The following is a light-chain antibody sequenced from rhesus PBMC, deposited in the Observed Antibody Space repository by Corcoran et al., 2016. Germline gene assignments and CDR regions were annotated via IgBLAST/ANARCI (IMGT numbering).Light chain of an antibody. CDR3: LQGIQLPFT. Sequence: DIVMTQTPLSLPVTPGEPASISCRSSQSLLHSNGYTYLFWYVQKPGQVPHLLIYLGSNRASGVPERFSGSGSGTDFTLKISRVDAEDVGVYYCLQGIQLPFTFGPGAKLDIK. V-gene: IGKV2-91*01. J-gene: IGKJ3*01. CDR1: QSLLHSNGYTY. CDR2: LGS.